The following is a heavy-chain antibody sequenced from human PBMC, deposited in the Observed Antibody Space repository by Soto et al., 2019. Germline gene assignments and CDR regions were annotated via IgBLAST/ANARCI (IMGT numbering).Heavy chain of an antibody. CDR3: ARDRYSSGWETTDGYFDL. CDR2: MNPNSGNT. D-gene: IGHD6-19*01. J-gene: IGHJ2*01. V-gene: IGHV1-8*01. CDR1: GYTFTSYD. Sequence: QVQLVQSGAEVKKPGASVKVSCKASGYTFTSYDINWVRQATGQGLEWMGWMNPNSGNTGYAQKFQGRVTMTRNTSISTAYMELSSLRSEDTAVYYCARDRYSSGWETTDGYFDLWGRGTLVTVSS.